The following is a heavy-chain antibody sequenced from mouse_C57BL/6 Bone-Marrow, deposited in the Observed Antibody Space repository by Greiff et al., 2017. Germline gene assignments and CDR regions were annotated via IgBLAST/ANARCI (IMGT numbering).Heavy chain of an antibody. V-gene: IGHV14-4*01. Sequence: VQLQQSGAELVRPGASVKLSCTASGFNIKDDYMHWVKQRPDQGLEWIGWIDPENGDTEYASKVQGKATITVDTSSNKAYLHLSSLTSEDTAVYYCTRIAYWGQGTLVTVSA. CDR3: TRIAY. CDR1: GFNIKDDY. CDR2: IDPENGDT. J-gene: IGHJ3*01.